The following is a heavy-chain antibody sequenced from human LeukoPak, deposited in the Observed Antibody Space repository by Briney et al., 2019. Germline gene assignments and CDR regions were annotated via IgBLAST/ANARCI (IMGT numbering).Heavy chain of an antibody. CDR2: IFTSGST. Sequence: KASETLSLTCTVSGGSISGYYWSWIRQPAGKGLEWIGRIFTSGSTNYNPSLKSRVTMSVDTSKYQFSLKLRSVTAADTAVYYCAREYHYDSSGYSPYNWFDPWGQGTLVTVSS. CDR3: AREYHYDSSGYSPYNWFDP. V-gene: IGHV4-4*07. D-gene: IGHD3-22*01. J-gene: IGHJ5*02. CDR1: GGSISGYY.